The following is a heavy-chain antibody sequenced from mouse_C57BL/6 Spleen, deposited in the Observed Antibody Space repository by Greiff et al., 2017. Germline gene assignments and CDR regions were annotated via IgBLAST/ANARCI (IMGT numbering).Heavy chain of an antibody. CDR2: IDPETGGT. Sequence: VKLVESGAELVRPGASVTLSCKASGYTFTDYEMHWVKQTPVHGLEWIGAIDPETGGTAYNQKFKGKAILTADKSSSTAYMELRSLTSEDSAVYYCTRGGNWAYWGQGTLVTVSA. CDR3: TRGGNWAY. J-gene: IGHJ3*01. CDR1: GYTFTDYE. V-gene: IGHV1-15*01. D-gene: IGHD4-1*01.